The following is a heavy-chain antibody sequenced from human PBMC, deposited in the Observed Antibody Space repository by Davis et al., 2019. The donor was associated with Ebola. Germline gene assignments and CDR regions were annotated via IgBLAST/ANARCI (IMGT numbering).Heavy chain of an antibody. CDR1: GFTFSSYG. Sequence: GESLKISCAASGFTFSSYGMNWVRQAPGKGLEWVSSISSSSSYIYYADSVKGRFTISRDNAKNSLYLQMNSLRAEDTAVYYCARDHIDLWGWFDPWGQGTLVTVSS. V-gene: IGHV3-21*01. J-gene: IGHJ5*02. CDR3: ARDHIDLWGWFDP. CDR2: ISSSSSYI. D-gene: IGHD3-16*01.